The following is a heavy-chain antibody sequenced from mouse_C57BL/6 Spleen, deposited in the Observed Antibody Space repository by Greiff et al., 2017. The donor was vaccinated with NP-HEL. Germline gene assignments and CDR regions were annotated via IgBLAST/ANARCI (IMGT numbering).Heavy chain of an antibody. J-gene: IGHJ4*01. CDR2: IDPENGDT. CDR3: THDFRYAMDY. D-gene: IGHD2-4*01. CDR1: GFNIKDDY. Sequence: EVQLQQSGAELVRPGASVKLSCTASGFNIKDDYMHWVKQRPEQGLEWIGWIDPENGDTEYASKFQGKATITADTSSNTAYLQLSSLTSEDTAVYYCTHDFRYAMDYWGQGTSVTVSS. V-gene: IGHV14-4*01.